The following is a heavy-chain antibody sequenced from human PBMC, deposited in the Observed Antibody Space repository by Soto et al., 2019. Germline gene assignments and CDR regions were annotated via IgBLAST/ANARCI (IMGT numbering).Heavy chain of an antibody. CDR3: ARDSYDSSGYKPFDY. J-gene: IGHJ4*02. CDR2: ISSSSSCT. Sequence: GGSLRLSCAASGFTFSDYYMSWIRQAPGKGLEWVSYISSSSSCTNYADSVKGRFTISRDNAKNSLYMQMNSLRAEDTAVYYCARDSYDSSGYKPFDYWGQGTLVTVSS. CDR1: GFTFSDYY. V-gene: IGHV3-11*06. D-gene: IGHD3-22*01.